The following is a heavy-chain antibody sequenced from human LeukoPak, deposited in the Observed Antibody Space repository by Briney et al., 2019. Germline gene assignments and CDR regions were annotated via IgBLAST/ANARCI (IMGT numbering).Heavy chain of an antibody. CDR1: GFTFGEYA. J-gene: IGHJ6*03. D-gene: IGHD3-10*01. CDR2: IRSKAYGGTT. Sequence: PGGSLRLPCTASGFTFGEYAMSGVRQAPGKGLECVGFIRSKAYGGTTEYAASEKGRFTISRDDSKSIAYLQMNSLKTEDTAVYYCTRPLLWFGEIGPDMDVWGKGTTVTVSS. CDR3: TRPLLWFGEIGPDMDV. V-gene: IGHV3-49*04.